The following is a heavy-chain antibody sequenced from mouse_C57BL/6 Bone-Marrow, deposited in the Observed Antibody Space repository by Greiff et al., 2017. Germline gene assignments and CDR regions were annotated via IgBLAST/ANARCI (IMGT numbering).Heavy chain of an antibody. J-gene: IGHJ3*01. V-gene: IGHV1-50*01. Sequence: QVQLQQPGAELVKPGASVKLSCKASGYTFTSYWMQWVKQRPGQGLEWIGEIDPSDSYTNYNQKFKGKATLTVDTSSSTAYMQLSSLTSVDSAVYYCGRLYYGNYEFAYWGQGTLVTVSA. CDR2: IDPSDSYT. CDR1: GYTFTSYW. CDR3: GRLYYGNYEFAY. D-gene: IGHD2-1*01.